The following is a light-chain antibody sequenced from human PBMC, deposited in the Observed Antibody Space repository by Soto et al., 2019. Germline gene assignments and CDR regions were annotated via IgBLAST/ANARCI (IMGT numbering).Light chain of an antibody. CDR1: QSVSSN. CDR3: QQYNNWPPFT. Sequence: EIVMTQSPATPSVSPGERATLSCGASQSVSSNLAWYQQKPGQAPRLLIYGASTRATGIPARFSGSGSGTEFTLTISSLQSEDFAVYYCQQYNNWPPFTFGPGTKVDIK. J-gene: IGKJ3*01. V-gene: IGKV3-15*01. CDR2: GAS.